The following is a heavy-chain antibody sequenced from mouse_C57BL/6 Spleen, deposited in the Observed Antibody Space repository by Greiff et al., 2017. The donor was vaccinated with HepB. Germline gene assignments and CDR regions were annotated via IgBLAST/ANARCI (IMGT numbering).Heavy chain of an antibody. Sequence: EVQLQQSGPELVKPGASVKISCKASGYTFTDYYMNWVKQSHGKSLEWIGDINPNNGGTSYNQKFKGKATLTVDKSSSTAYMELRSLTSEDSAVYYCARSVYYDYERFYYAMDYWGQGTSVTVSS. V-gene: IGHV1-26*01. J-gene: IGHJ4*01. CDR1: GYTFTDYY. D-gene: IGHD2-4*01. CDR2: INPNNGGT. CDR3: ARSVYYDYERFYYAMDY.